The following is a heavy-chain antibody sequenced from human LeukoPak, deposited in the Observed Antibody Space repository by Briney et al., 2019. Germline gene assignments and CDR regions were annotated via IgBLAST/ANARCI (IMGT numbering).Heavy chain of an antibody. CDR1: GRSFSGYY. D-gene: IGHD2-2*01. V-gene: IGHV4-34*01. CDR3: ARGSRGKNIVVVPAARVYFDY. Sequence: SETLSLTCAVYGRSFSGYYWSWIRQPPGKGLEWIGEINHSGSTNYNPSLKSRVTISVDASKNQFSLKLSSVTAADTAVYYCARGSRGKNIVVVPAARVYFDYWGQGTLVTVSS. CDR2: INHSGST. J-gene: IGHJ4*02.